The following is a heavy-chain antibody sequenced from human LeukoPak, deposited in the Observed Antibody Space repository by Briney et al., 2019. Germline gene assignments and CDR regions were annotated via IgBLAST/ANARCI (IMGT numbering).Heavy chain of an antibody. Sequence: TGGSLRLSCAASGITLSNYDMTWVRQAPGKGLEWVSDIGGSGGTYYADSVKGRFTISRDNSKNTLYLQMNSLRAEDTAVYYCARERLSVSGYDLSWFDPWGQGTLVTVSS. CDR1: GITLSNYD. V-gene: IGHV3-23*01. D-gene: IGHD5-12*01. CDR2: IGGSGGT. CDR3: ARERLSVSGYDLSWFDP. J-gene: IGHJ5*02.